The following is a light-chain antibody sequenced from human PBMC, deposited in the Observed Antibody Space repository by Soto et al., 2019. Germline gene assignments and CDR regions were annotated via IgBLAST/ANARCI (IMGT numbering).Light chain of an antibody. CDR3: AAWDDSLNAYV. J-gene: IGLJ1*01. V-gene: IGLV1-44*01. Sequence: QSVLTQPPSASGTPGERVTISCSGSSSNIGSNSVRWDQQLPGTCPKLLIYSNERRPSVVPDRFSGSKSGTSASLAISGLQSEDEPDYYCAAWDDSLNAYVFGNGTKVTVL. CDR2: SNE. CDR1: SSNIGSNS.